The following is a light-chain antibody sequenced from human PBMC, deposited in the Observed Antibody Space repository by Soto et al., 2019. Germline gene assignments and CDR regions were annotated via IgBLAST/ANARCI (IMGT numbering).Light chain of an antibody. Sequence: ELTQPPSMSVSPGQTATIACSGDKLGDKYVCWYQQKSGESPILVIYQDTKRPSGIPERFSGSNSGSTATLTISGTQSIDEADYYCQAWDGGTVVFGGGTKVTVL. CDR1: KLGDKY. CDR3: QAWDGGTVV. CDR2: QDT. J-gene: IGLJ2*01. V-gene: IGLV3-1*01.